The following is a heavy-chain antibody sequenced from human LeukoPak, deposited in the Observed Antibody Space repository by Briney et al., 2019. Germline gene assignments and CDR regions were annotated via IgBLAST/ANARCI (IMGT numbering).Heavy chain of an antibody. J-gene: IGHJ3*02. CDR1: GFTFSDYW. V-gene: IGHV3-7*05. Sequence: GGSLRLSCAASGFTFSDYWMSWVRQAPGKGLEWVANIKQDGSEKYYVDSVKGRCTISRDNAKNSLHLQMNSLRAEDTAVYYCARDPSAFDIWGQGTMATVSS. CDR3: ARDPSAFDI. CDR2: IKQDGSEK.